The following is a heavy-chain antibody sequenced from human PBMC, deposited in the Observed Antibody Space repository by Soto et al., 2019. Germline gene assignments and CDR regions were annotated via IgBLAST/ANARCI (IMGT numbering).Heavy chain of an antibody. V-gene: IGHV3-23*01. CDR2: ISSGGDKT. Sequence: GGSLRLSCAASVFTFSSHAMSWVRQAPGKGLEWVSTISSGGDKTYSADSVKGRFTISRDNSKNTLYLQMNSLRAEDTAVYYCAKDFDSYRSGRYGMDVWGPGPPLTLSS. D-gene: IGHD6-19*01. CDR3: AKDFDSYRSGRYGMDV. J-gene: IGHJ6*02. CDR1: VFTFSSHA.